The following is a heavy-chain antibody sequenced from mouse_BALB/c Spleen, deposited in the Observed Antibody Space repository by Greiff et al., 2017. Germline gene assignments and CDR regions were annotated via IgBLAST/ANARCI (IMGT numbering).Heavy chain of an antibody. CDR1: GYTFTSYW. D-gene: IGHD6-5*01. CDR3: ASGPYQRGIAY. CDR2: IYPGDGDT. Sequence: VQLQQSGAELARPGASVKLSCKASGYTFTSYWMQWVKQRPGQGLEWIGAIYPGDGDTRYTQKFKGKATLTADKSSSTAYMQLSSLASEDSAVYYCASGPYQRGIAYWGQGTLVTVSA. J-gene: IGHJ3*01. V-gene: IGHV1-87*01.